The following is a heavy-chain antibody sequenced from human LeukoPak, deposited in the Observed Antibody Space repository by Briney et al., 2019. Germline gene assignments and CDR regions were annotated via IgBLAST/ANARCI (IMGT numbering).Heavy chain of an antibody. D-gene: IGHD3-9*01. CDR1: VYTFTTYY. CDR2: INPDSGGT. J-gene: IGHJ4*02. V-gene: IGHV1-2*02. Sequence: ASLKVSFMASVYTFTTYYIHWVRQAPGQGLEWMGWINPDSGGTNYAQKFQGRVTMTRDTSSSTAYMELSRLRSDDTAVYYCARTAIFSPFSFDYWGQGTLVTVSS. CDR3: ARTAIFSPFSFDY.